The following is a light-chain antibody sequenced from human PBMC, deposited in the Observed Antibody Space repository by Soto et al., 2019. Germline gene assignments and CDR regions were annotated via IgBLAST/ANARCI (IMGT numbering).Light chain of an antibody. V-gene: IGLV2-14*01. J-gene: IGLJ3*02. CDR1: TSDVGGYNY. CDR2: EVT. Sequence: QSALTQPASVSGSLGQSITISCTGTTSDVGGYNYVSWYQQHPGKAPILMIYEVTNRPSGVPERFSGSKSGTSASLAITGLQAEDEADYYCQAYDYSLTASVFGGGTKLTVL. CDR3: QAYDYSLTASV.